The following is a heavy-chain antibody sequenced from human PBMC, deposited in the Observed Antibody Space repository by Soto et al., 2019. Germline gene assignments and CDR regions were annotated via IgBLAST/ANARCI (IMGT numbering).Heavy chain of an antibody. Sequence: ASVKVSCKASGYTFTSYGISWVRQAPGQGLEWMGWISAYNGNTNYAQKLQGRVTMTTDTSTSTAYMELRSLRSDDTAVYYCARDPTSGVWWRYYFDYWGQGTLVTVSS. CDR2: ISAYNGNT. CDR3: ARDPTSGVWWRYYFDY. V-gene: IGHV1-18*01. CDR1: GYTFTSYG. D-gene: IGHD5-12*01. J-gene: IGHJ4*02.